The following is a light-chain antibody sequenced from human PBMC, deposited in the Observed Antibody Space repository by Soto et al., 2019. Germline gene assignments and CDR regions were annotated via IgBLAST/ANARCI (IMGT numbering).Light chain of an antibody. CDR3: ETWDSNTRV. V-gene: IGLV4-60*02. Sequence: QPVLTQSSSASASLGSSVKLTCTLSSGHSSYIIAWHQQQPGKAPRYLMNLEGSGSYNKGSGVPDRFAGSSAGADRYLTISNLPFEDDADYYCETWDSNTRVFGGGTKLTVL. CDR2: LEGSGSY. CDR1: SGHSSYI. J-gene: IGLJ3*02.